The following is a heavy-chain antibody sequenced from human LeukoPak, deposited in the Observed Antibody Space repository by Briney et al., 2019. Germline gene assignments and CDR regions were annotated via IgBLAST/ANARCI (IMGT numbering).Heavy chain of an antibody. CDR2: INHSGST. CDR3: ARSAYYGSGSYYNW. J-gene: IGHJ4*02. Sequence: PSETLSLTCAVYGGSFSGYYWSWIRQPPGKGLEWIGEINHSGSTNYNPSLKSRVTISVDTSKNQFSLKLSSVTAADTAVYYCARSAYYGSGSYYNWWGQGTLVTVSS. D-gene: IGHD3-10*01. V-gene: IGHV4-34*01. CDR1: GGSFSGYY.